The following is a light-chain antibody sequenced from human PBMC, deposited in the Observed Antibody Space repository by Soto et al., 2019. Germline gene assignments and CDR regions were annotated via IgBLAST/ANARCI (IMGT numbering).Light chain of an antibody. CDR2: DVN. CDR3: TSWTTSTTRI. V-gene: IGLV2-14*03. CDR1: RSDIGAYNF. J-gene: IGLJ2*01. Sequence: QSALPQPASVSGSPGPSITISCTGPRSDIGAYNFVSWYHQHPGEVPKLILYDVNVRPSGVSNRFSGSKSGNTASLTISGLQAEDEADYYCTSWTTSTTRICGGGTKVTVL.